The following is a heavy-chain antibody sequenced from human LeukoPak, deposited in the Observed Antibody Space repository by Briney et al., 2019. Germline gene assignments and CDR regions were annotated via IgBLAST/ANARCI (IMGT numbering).Heavy chain of an antibody. D-gene: IGHD3-10*01. Sequence: QPGGSLRLSCLASGFTFSNSWMTWVRQAPGRGLEWVANIKEDGSDKQYVDSVRGRFTISRDNAKNSVSLQMNSLRAEDTDVYYCARDQLWFGESETHFDYWGQGTLVTASS. CDR2: IKEDGSDK. V-gene: IGHV3-7*01. CDR3: ARDQLWFGESETHFDY. CDR1: GFTFSNSW. J-gene: IGHJ4*02.